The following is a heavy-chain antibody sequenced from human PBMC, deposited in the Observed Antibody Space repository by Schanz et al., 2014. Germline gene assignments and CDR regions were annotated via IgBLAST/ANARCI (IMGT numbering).Heavy chain of an antibody. CDR2: MWNDGIKT. Sequence: VQLLESGGGLVQPGGSLTLSCAVSTSLFSRSVIHWVRQAPGKGLEWVAVMWNDGIKTHYADSGKGRFTISRDNSKNTVYLQMNSLRTDDTAMYYCARDPNTSAWLPYFDTWGQGTLVTGSS. V-gene: IGHV3-30*04. CDR3: ARDPNTSAWLPYFDT. CDR1: TSLFSRSV. D-gene: IGHD6-19*01. J-gene: IGHJ4*02.